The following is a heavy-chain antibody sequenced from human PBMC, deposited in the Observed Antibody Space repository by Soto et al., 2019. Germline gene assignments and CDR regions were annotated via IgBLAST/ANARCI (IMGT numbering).Heavy chain of an antibody. V-gene: IGHV1-46*01. CDR1: GDTFTEYY. CDR2: VNPSGGHT. D-gene: IGHD2-21*02. Sequence: QVQLMQSGAEVKKPGASVKVSCKASGDTFTEYYLHWVLQAPGQGLEWMGTVNPSGGHTTYAQHFLGRVTMTRDTSPSTLYMELTSLTSEDTAVYYCARGGHVVVVTAALDYWGQGTLVTVSS. J-gene: IGHJ4*02. CDR3: ARGGHVVVVTAALDY.